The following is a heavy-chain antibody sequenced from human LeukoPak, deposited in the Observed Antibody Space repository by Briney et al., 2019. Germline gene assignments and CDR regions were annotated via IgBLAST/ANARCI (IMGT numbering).Heavy chain of an antibody. J-gene: IGHJ6*03. V-gene: IGHV4-4*02. CDR3: ARDADGTDLHYYHMDV. CDR2: IYHTGNA. D-gene: IGHD3/OR15-3a*01. Sequence: SGTLSLTCAVSGGSITSANWWSWVRQSPGKGLQWIGEIYHTGNANYNPSLQSRVIISLDRSKNQFSLRLNSVTAADTAVYFCARDADGTDLHYYHMDVWGKGTTVTVSS. CDR1: GGSITSANW.